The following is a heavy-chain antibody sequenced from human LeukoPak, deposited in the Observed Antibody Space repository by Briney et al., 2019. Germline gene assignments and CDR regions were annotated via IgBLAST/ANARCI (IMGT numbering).Heavy chain of an antibody. CDR1: GYTLTELS. CDR2: FDPEDGET. D-gene: IGHD6-19*01. V-gene: IGHV1-24*01. CDR3: ATDLAVAGTGGFDY. J-gene: IGHJ4*02. Sequence: ASVKVSCKVSGYTLTELSMHWVRQAPGKGLEWMGGFDPEDGETIYAQKFQGRVTMTEDTSTDTAYMELSSLRSEDTAVYYCATDLAVAGTGGFDYWGQGTLVTVSS.